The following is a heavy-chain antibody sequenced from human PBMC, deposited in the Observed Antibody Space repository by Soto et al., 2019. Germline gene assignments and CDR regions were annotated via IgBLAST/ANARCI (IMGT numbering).Heavy chain of an antibody. J-gene: IGHJ3*02. D-gene: IGHD3-3*01. V-gene: IGHV1-18*04. CDR3: ARDGVHYDVWSGQRYDAFDI. CDR2: ISAYNGNT. Sequence: QVQLVQSGAEVKKPGASVKVSCKASGYTFTSYGISWVRQAPGQGLEWMGWISAYNGNTNYAQKLQGRVTMTTDTSTSTAYMELRSMRSDDTAVYYCARDGVHYDVWSGQRYDAFDIWGQGTMVTVSS. CDR1: GYTFTSYG.